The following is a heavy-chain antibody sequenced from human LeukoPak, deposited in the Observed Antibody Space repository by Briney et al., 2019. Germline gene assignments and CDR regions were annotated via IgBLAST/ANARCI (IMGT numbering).Heavy chain of an antibody. CDR2: IYYSGST. V-gene: IGHV4-59*12. D-gene: IGHD2-2*01. J-gene: IGHJ4*02. CDR1: GGSISSYY. Sequence: SETLSLTCTVSGGSISSYYWSWIRQPPGKGLEWIGYIYYSGSTNYNPSLKSRVTISVDTSKNQFSLKLSSVTAADTAVYYCAREKADRQKKLVVVRGHYFDYWGQGTLVTVSS. CDR3: AREKADRQKKLVVVRGHYFDY.